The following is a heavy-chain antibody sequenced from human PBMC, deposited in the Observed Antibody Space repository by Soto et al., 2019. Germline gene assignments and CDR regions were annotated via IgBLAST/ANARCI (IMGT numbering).Heavy chain of an antibody. J-gene: IGHJ4*01. CDR3: ARDLGGYYDSNGYSDY. Sequence: ASVKVSCKASGYTFTSYGISWVRQAPGQGLEWMGWISAYNGNTNYAQKLQGRVTMTTDRSTSTAYMELWCLRADDTDVYYCARDLGGYYDSNGYSDYWGHGTLVTVSS. V-gene: IGHV1-18*04. CDR1: GYTFTSYG. D-gene: IGHD3-22*01. CDR2: ISAYNGNT.